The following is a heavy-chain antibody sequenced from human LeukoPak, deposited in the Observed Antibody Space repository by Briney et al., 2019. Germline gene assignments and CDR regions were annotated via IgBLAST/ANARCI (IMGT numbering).Heavy chain of an antibody. V-gene: IGHV4-59*08. CDR3: ARHDPDYYDSSGFDY. J-gene: IGHJ4*02. CDR1: GGSISSYY. D-gene: IGHD3-22*01. CDR2: IYYSGST. Sequence: GSLRLSCTVSGGSISSYYWSWIRQPPGKGLEWIGYIYYSGSTNYNPSLKSRVTISVDTSKNQFSLKLSSVTAADTAVYYCARHDPDYYDSSGFDYWGQGTLVTVSS.